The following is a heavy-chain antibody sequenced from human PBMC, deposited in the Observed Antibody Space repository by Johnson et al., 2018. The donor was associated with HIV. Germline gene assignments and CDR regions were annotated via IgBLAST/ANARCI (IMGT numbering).Heavy chain of an antibody. V-gene: IGHV3-33*01. CDR1: GFTLSKHA. D-gene: IGHD6-13*01. CDR2: IWYDGSNK. J-gene: IGHJ3*02. CDR3: ARDPAAAALRAFDI. Sequence: QVQLLESGGRVVQPGRSLRLSCAASGFTLSKHAMHWVRQAPDKGLEWVTVIWYDGSNKHYADSVTGRFTISRDNSKNTLFLQMNSLRAEDTAVYYCARDPAAAALRAFDIWGQGTVVTVSS.